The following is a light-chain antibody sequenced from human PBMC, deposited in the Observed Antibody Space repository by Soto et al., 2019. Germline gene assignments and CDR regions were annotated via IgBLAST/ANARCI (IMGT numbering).Light chain of an antibody. Sequence: DIQMTHSPSTLSASVGDRVTITCRASQNINTWVAWYQQKPGKAPNLLIYRASTLESGVPSRFSGSGSGTEFTLTISSLQPDDFATYFCQQYQSYLSFAGGTKV. CDR1: QNINTW. CDR2: RAS. J-gene: IGKJ4*01. V-gene: IGKV1-5*01. CDR3: QQYQSYLS.